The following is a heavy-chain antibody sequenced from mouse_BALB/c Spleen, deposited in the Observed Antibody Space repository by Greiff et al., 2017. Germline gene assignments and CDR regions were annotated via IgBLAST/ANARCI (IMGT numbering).Heavy chain of an antibody. CDR1: GYAFSSSW. V-gene: IGHV1-82*01. CDR3: ARPDGYYPYCFDY. D-gene: IGHD2-3*01. J-gene: IGHJ2*01. Sequence: QVQLQQSGPELVKPGASVKISCKASGYAFSSSWMNWVKQRPGQGLEWIGRIYPGDGDTNYNGKFKGKATLTADKSSSTAYMQLSSLTSVDSAVYFCARPDGYYPYCFDYWGQGTTLTVSS. CDR2: IYPGDGDT.